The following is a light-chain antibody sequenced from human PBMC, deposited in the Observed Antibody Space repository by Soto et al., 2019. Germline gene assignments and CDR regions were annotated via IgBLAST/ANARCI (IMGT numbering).Light chain of an antibody. V-gene: IGKV1-39*01. CDR1: QSISTS. CDR2: DAS. J-gene: IGKJ2*01. Sequence: DIQMTQSPSSLSASVGDRVTITCRASQSISTSLCWFQQKPGRAPKLLISDASTLQSGVTSRFSGSGFGTDFTLTISSLQPEDFAAYYCLQTYTVPRTFGQGTNLDIK. CDR3: LQTYTVPRT.